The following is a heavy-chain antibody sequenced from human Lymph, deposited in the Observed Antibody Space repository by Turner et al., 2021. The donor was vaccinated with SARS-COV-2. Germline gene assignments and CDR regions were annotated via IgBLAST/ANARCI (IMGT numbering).Heavy chain of an antibody. V-gene: IGHV3-23*01. CDR2: ISGSGGST. CDR1: GFTFSSYA. J-gene: IGHJ5*02. D-gene: IGHD6-6*01. Sequence: EVQLLESGGGLVQPGGSLRLPCAASGFTFSSYAMSWVRQAPGKGLEWVSAISGSGGSTYYADSVKGRFTISRDNSKNTLYLQTNSLRAEDTAVYYCANLYSSSAAGDPWGQGTLVTVSS. CDR3: ANLYSSSAAGDP.